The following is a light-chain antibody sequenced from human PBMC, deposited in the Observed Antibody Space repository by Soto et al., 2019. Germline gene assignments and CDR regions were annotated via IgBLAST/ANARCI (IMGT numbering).Light chain of an antibody. CDR1: QSVSSN. J-gene: IGKJ2*01. V-gene: IGKV3-15*01. CDR2: GAS. Sequence: EIVMTQSPATLSVSPGERATLSCRASQSVSSNLAGYQQKPGQAPRLLIYGASTRATGIPARFSGSGSGTEFTLTISSLQSEDFAVYYCQQYNNWPPFTFGQGTKVDSK. CDR3: QQYNNWPPFT.